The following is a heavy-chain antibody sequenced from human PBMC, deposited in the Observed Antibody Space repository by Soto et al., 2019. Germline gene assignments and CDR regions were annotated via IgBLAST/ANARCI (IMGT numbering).Heavy chain of an antibody. CDR2: INSDGTSR. V-gene: IGHV3-74*01. D-gene: IGHD1-26*01. CDR1: GFTTTSDW. Sequence: GGSLRLSCVVPGFTTTSDWMHWVRQTPGKGLVWVSRINSDGTSRGYADSVKGRFNISRDNARNTLYLQMNSLRAEDTAVYFCVRPWGYWGHGTLVTVSS. J-gene: IGHJ4*01. CDR3: VRPWGY.